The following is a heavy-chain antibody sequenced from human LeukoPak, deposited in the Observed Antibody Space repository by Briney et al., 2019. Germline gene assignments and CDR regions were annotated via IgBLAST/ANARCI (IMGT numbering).Heavy chain of an antibody. CDR2: IYTSGST. CDR3: AREGDIVVVPAATEHYYYYMDV. J-gene: IGHJ6*03. D-gene: IGHD2-2*01. V-gene: IGHV4-61*02. Sequence: SETLSLTCTVSGGSISSGSYYWSWIRQPAGKGLEWIGRIYTSGSTNYNPSLKSRVTISVDTSKNQFSLKLSSVTAADTAVYYCAREGDIVVVPAATEHYYYYMDVWGKGTTVTVSS. CDR1: GGSISSGSYY.